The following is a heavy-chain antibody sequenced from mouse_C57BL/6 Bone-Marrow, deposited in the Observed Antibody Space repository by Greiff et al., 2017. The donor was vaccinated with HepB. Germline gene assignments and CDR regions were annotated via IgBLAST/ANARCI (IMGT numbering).Heavy chain of an antibody. CDR1: GYTFTSYG. CDR3: ARRGYYAMDY. CDR2: IYPRSGNT. V-gene: IGHV1-81*01. J-gene: IGHJ4*01. Sequence: VQLQQSGAELARPGASVKLSCKASGYTFTSYGISWVKQRTGQGLEWIGEIYPRSGNTYYNEKFKGKATLTADKSSSTAYMQLRSLTSEDSAVYFCARRGYYAMDYWGQGTSVTVSS.